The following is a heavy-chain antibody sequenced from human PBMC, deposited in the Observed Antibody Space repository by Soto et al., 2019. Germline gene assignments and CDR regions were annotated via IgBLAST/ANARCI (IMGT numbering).Heavy chain of an antibody. CDR3: AKDRDGYYDFWSGSYYYYGMDV. CDR2: ISSSGSTI. J-gene: IGHJ6*02. Sequence: GSLRLSCAASGFTFSDYYMSWIRQAPGKGLEWVSYISSSGSTIYYADSVKGRFTISRDNSKNTLYLQMNSLRAEDTAVYYCAKDRDGYYDFWSGSYYYYGMDVWGQGTTVTVS. V-gene: IGHV3-11*01. CDR1: GFTFSDYY. D-gene: IGHD3-3*01.